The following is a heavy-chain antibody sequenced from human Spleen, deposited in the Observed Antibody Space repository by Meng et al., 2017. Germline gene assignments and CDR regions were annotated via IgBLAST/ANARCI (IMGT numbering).Heavy chain of an antibody. Sequence: GESLKISCAASGFTFSSYSMNWVRQAPGKGLEWVSSISSSSSYIYYADSVKGRFTISRDNSKNSLYLQMNSLRAEDTALYYCAKRAVAGISPLNPGVTLNNYGKDVCDQATTTVSS. CDR3: AKRAVAGISPLNPGVTLNNYGKDV. CDR2: ISSSSSYI. D-gene: IGHD6-19*01. V-gene: IGHV3-21*04. CDR1: GFTFSSYS. J-gene: IGHJ6*02.